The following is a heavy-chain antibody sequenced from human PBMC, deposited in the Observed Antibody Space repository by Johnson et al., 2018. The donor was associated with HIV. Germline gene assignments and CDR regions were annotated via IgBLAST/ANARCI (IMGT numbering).Heavy chain of an antibody. J-gene: IGHJ3*01. CDR1: GFTFSNAW. CDR3: AKGKQQRRSGYSSSS. D-gene: IGHD6-13*01. Sequence: EVQLVESGGGLVKPGGSLRLSCAASGFTFSNAWMSWVRQAPGKGLEWVGRIKSKTDGGTIDYDAPVKGRFTISRDDSKNTLYLQMNSLRAEDTAGYYCAKGKQQRRSGYSSSSWGQGTMVTVSS. CDR2: IKSKTDGGTI. V-gene: IGHV3-15*01.